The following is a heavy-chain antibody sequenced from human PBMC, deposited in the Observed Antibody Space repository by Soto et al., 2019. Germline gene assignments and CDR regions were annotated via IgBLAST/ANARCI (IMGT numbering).Heavy chain of an antibody. CDR2: IDPSDSYT. J-gene: IGHJ6*02. Sequence: GESLKISCKGSGYSFTSYWISWVRQMPGKGLEWMGRIDPSDSYTNYSPSFQGHVTISADKSISTAYLQWSSLKASDTAMYYCARHTLPGSIVVVTAIRYGMDVWGQGTTVTVSS. CDR1: GYSFTSYW. V-gene: IGHV5-10-1*01. CDR3: ARHTLPGSIVVVTAIRYGMDV. D-gene: IGHD2-21*02.